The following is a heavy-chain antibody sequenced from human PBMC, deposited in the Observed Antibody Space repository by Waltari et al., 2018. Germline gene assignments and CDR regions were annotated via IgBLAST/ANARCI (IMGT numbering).Heavy chain of an antibody. D-gene: IGHD5-18*01. Sequence: QVQLQQWGAGLLKPSATLSLTCAVYGGSFSGYYWSWIRQPPGKGLEWIGEINHSGSTNYNPSLKSRVTISVDTSKNQFSLKLSSVTAADTAVYYCARANRWIQLWGGLDYWGQGTLVTVSS. V-gene: IGHV4-34*01. CDR2: INHSGST. J-gene: IGHJ4*02. CDR1: GGSFSGYY. CDR3: ARANRWIQLWGGLDY.